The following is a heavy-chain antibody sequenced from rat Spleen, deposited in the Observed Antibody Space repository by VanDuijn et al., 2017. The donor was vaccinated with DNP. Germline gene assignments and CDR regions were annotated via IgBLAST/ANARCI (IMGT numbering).Heavy chain of an antibody. J-gene: IGHJ2*01. D-gene: IGHD1-11*01. CDR3: ARRVYGDYFDY. CDR2: INTDGGST. V-gene: IGHV5-58*01. CDR1: GFTFSSYW. Sequence: EVQLVETGGGLVQPGRSLKLSCVASGFTFSSYWMYWIRQAPGKGLEWVASINTDGGSTYYRDSVRGRFTISRNTAKSTLYLQMDNLRSEDTATYYCARRVYGDYFDYWGQGVMVTVSS.